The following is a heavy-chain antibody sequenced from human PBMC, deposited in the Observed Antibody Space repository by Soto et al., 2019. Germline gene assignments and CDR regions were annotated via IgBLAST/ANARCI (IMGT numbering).Heavy chain of an antibody. Sequence: DVQLLESGGGLVPPGGSLRLSCAASGFLFNDYAMTWFRQAPGKGLEWVSATSGNGRNEYYADSVKGRFTISRDSSENMMSLQMNGLRAEDTAKYYCVKGMNYYYYYMDVWGKGTTVTVSS. CDR2: TSGNGRNE. V-gene: IGHV3-23*01. J-gene: IGHJ6*03. CDR1: GFLFNDYA. CDR3: VKGMNYYYYYMDV.